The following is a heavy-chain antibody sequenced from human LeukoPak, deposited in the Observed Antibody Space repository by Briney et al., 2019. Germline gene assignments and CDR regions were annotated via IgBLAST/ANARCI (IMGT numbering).Heavy chain of an antibody. CDR3: ARDGDYDILTGYTLTYYFDY. Sequence: WASVKVSCKASGYTFTGYYMHWVRQAPGQGLEWMGWTNPNSGGTNYAQKFQGRVTMTRDTSISTAYMELSRLRSDDTAVYYCARDGDYDILTGYTLTYYFDYWGQGTLVTVSS. D-gene: IGHD3-9*01. J-gene: IGHJ4*02. V-gene: IGHV1-2*02. CDR2: TNPNSGGT. CDR1: GYTFTGYY.